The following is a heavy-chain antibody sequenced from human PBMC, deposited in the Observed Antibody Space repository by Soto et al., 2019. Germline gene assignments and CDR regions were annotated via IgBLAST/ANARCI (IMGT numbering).Heavy chain of an antibody. CDR1: GGSISSYY. CDR3: ARDRYYGSENWFDP. V-gene: IGHV4-59*12. D-gene: IGHD3-10*01. J-gene: IGHJ5*02. Sequence: SETLSLTCTVSGGSISSYYWSWIRQPPGKGLEWIGYIYYSGSTNYSPSLKSRVTISVDTSKNQFSLKLSSVTAADTAVYYCARDRYYGSENWFDPWGQGTLVTVSS. CDR2: IYYSGST.